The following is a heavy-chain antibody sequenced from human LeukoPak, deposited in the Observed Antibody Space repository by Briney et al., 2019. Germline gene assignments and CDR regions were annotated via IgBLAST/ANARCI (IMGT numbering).Heavy chain of an antibody. CDR2: INHSGST. CDR3: ARSIKRGRVHDY. V-gene: IGHV4-39*07. D-gene: IGHD1-1*01. Sequence: PSETLSLTCTVSGGSISSGSYCWSWIRQPPGKGLEWIGEINHSGSTNYNPSLKSRVTISVDTSKNQFSLKLSSVTAADTAVYHCARSIKRGRVHDYWGQGTLVTVSS. J-gene: IGHJ4*02. CDR1: GGSISSGSYC.